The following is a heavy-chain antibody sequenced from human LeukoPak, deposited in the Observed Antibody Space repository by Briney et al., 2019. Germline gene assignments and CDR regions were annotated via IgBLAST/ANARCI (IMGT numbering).Heavy chain of an antibody. J-gene: IGHJ4*02. CDR1: GFTVSGKY. V-gene: IGHV3-66*01. D-gene: IGHD6-19*01. Sequence: GGSLRLSCAASGFTVSGKYRIWVRHGPGKGLECGSVIYSGAGTYSADSVKGRFTISRDNSTNTLYLQMNSLRAEDTAVYYCATTHPSGWTYFDYWGQGTLVTVSS. CDR2: IYSGAGT. CDR3: ATTHPSGWTYFDY.